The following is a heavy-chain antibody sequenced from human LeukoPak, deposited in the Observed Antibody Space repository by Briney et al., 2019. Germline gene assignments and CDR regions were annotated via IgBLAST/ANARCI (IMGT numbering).Heavy chain of an antibody. Sequence: ASVKVSCKASGGTFSSYAISWVRQAPGQGLEWIGRIIPILGIANYAQKFQGRVTITADKSTSTAYMELSSLRSEDTAVYYCARADIVLMVYAMGSAFDIWGQGTMVTVSS. CDR3: ARADIVLMVYAMGSAFDI. D-gene: IGHD2-8*01. CDR1: GGTFSSYA. J-gene: IGHJ3*02. V-gene: IGHV1-69*04. CDR2: IIPILGIA.